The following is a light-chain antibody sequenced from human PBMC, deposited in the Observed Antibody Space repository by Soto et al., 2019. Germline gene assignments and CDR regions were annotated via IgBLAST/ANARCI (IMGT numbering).Light chain of an antibody. V-gene: IGLV2-14*01. Sequence: QSALTQPASVSGSPGQSITISCTGTSGDIGSYNRVSWYQQHPGKAPKLIIYEVTDRPPGVSNRFSGSKSGNTASLTISGLQAEDEADYYCSSYTNINTRACVFGTGTKVTVL. CDR1: SGDIGSYNR. CDR2: EVT. J-gene: IGLJ1*01. CDR3: SSYTNINTRACV.